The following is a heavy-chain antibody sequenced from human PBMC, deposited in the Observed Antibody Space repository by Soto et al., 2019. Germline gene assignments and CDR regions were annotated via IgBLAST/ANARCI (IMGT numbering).Heavy chain of an antibody. V-gene: IGHV4-39*01. J-gene: IGHJ1*01. CDR2: MYYSGGT. CDR3: ARLDRFLEYFNH. CDR1: GGSISISSYY. Sequence: SETLSLTCSVSGGSISISSYYWGWVRQPPGKGLEWIASMYYSGGTYYNPSLKSRATISVGKSKNQFSLKLTSATAADTAVYYCARLDRFLEYFNHWGQGTLVTVSS. D-gene: IGHD3-3*01.